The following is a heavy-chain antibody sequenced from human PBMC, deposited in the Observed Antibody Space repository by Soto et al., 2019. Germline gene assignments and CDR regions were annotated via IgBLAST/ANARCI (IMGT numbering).Heavy chain of an antibody. D-gene: IGHD4-17*01. CDR3: AHPRGYGVFDAVDI. CDR1: GFIFSTYA. V-gene: IGHV3-23*01. Sequence: GGSLILSCAASGFIFSTYAMNWVRQDPGKGLEWVSAISSGGDRAYYAESVRGRFTISRDNSINTLYLHMRSLRPEDTAVYYCAHPRGYGVFDAVDIWGQGTMVTVSS. J-gene: IGHJ3*02. CDR2: ISSGGDRA.